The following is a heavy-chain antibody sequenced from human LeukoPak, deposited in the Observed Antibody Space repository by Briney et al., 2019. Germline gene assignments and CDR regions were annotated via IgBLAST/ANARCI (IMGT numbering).Heavy chain of an antibody. Sequence: GGSLRLSCAASGFIFNTYVMTWVRQAPGKGLEWMPSISGSGGSTYYADPVEGRFTISRDNSKNTLYLQMNNLRAEDTAMYYCAKGTYSGNSYHFDYWGQGTLVTVSS. J-gene: IGHJ4*02. CDR2: ISGSGGST. V-gene: IGHV3-23*01. CDR3: AKGTYSGNSYHFDY. CDR1: GFIFNTYV. D-gene: IGHD1-26*01.